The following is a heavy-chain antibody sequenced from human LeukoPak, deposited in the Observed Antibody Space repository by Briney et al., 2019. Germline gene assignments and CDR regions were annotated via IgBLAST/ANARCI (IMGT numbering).Heavy chain of an antibody. CDR2: IYYSGST. CDR3: AIGYGIQRQTPYGIESIAAAGFYFDY. J-gene: IGHJ4*02. V-gene: IGHV4-30-4*01. Sequence: SQTLSLTCTVSGGSISSGDYYWSWIRQPPGKGLEWIGYIYYSGSTYYNPSLKSRVTISVDTSKNQFSLKLSSVTAADTAVYYCAIGYGIQRQTPYGIESIAAAGFYFDYWGQGTLVTVSS. CDR1: GGSISSGDYY. D-gene: IGHD6-13*01.